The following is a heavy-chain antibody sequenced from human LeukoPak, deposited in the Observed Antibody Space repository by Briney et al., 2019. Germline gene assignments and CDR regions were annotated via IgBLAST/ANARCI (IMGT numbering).Heavy chain of an antibody. Sequence: GGSLRLSCEASGFTFSTCVMSWVRQAPGKGLECVSSISGSGGTTYYADSVKGRFTISRDNSKNTVYLQMSSLTVEDTAIYYCAKEKLRYYDYWGQGALVTVSS. V-gene: IGHV3-23*01. D-gene: IGHD3-16*01. J-gene: IGHJ4*02. CDR1: GFTFSTCV. CDR3: AKEKLRYYDY. CDR2: ISGSGGTT.